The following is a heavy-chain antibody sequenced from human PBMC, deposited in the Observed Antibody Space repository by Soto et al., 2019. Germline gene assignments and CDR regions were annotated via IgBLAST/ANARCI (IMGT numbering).Heavy chain of an antibody. CDR3: VRGGRGYTRDDVFDI. D-gene: IGHD2-2*02. Sequence: EVQLVESGGGLVKPGGSLRLSCLDSGFTFSSYSVNWVRQAPGKGLEWVSSISAYSSPIFYADSVKGRFNISRDNAKNALYLQMNSLRAGDTAVYYCVRGGRGYTRDDVFDIWGQGTMVTVSS. V-gene: IGHV3-21*06. CDR1: GFTFSSYS. CDR2: ISAYSSPI. J-gene: IGHJ3*02.